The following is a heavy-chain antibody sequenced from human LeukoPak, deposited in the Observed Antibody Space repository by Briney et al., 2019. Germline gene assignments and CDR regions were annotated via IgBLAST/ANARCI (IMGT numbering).Heavy chain of an antibody. J-gene: IGHJ4*02. CDR1: GFSFSNCG. Sequence: PGGSLRISCGASGFSFSNCGMHWVRQAPGKGLEWVAFIRYDGSNKYYADSVEGRFTISRDNSKNTLYLQMNSLRIEDTAVYYCVKDKSRGSTWFDYWGQGTLVTVSS. V-gene: IGHV3-30*02. D-gene: IGHD6-13*01. CDR3: VKDKSRGSTWFDY. CDR2: IRYDGSNK.